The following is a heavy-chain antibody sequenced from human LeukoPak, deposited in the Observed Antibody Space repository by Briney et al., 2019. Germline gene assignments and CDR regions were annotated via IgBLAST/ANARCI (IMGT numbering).Heavy chain of an antibody. V-gene: IGHV3-21*01. D-gene: IGHD6-19*01. CDR3: ARGIVSSEWLVRNWFDP. CDR2: ISSSSSYI. J-gene: IGHJ5*02. CDR1: GFTFSSYS. Sequence: GGSLRLSYAASGFTFSSYSMNWVRQAPGKGLEWVSSISSSSSYIYYADSVKGRFTISRDNAKNSLYLQMNSLRAEDTAVYYCARGIVSSEWLVRNWFDPWGQGTLVTVSS.